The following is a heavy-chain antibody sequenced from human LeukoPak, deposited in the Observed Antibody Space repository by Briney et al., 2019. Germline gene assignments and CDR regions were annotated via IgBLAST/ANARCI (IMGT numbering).Heavy chain of an antibody. Sequence: ASVKVSCKASGYTFTGYYMHWVRQAPGQGLEWMGWINPNSGGTNYAQKFQGRVTMTRDTSISTVYMELSSLRSEDTAVYYCARAPYYYDSSGYYGITDIDYWGQGTLVTVSS. CDR1: GYTFTGYY. CDR2: INPNSGGT. D-gene: IGHD3-22*01. V-gene: IGHV1-2*02. CDR3: ARAPYYYDSSGYYGITDIDY. J-gene: IGHJ4*02.